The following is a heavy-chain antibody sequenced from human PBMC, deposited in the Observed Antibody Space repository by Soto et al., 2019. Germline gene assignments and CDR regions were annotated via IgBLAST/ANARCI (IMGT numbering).Heavy chain of an antibody. CDR3: ARAIDYHFDY. CDR1: GFTFSSSW. V-gene: IGHV3-7*05. D-gene: IGHD3-16*01. J-gene: IGHJ4*02. Sequence: EVQLVESGGGLVQPGGSLRLSCVASGFTFSSSWMTWVRQAPGKGLEWVANIRPDGIDKYYVDSAKGRFTISKDNAKNSLSLQMNSLRAEDTALYYWARAIDYHFDYWGQGTLVTVSS. CDR2: IRPDGIDK.